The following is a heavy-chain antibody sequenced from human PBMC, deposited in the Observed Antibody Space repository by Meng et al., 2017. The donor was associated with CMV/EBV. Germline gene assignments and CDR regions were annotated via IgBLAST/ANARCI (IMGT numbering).Heavy chain of an antibody. CDR1: GYTFTSYY. CDR3: ARAGGYDFWSGKPKYGMDV. CDR2: INPSGGST. D-gene: IGHD3-3*01. Sequence: ASVKVSCKASGYTFTSYYMHWVRQAPGQGLEWMGIINPSGGSTSYAQKFQGRVTMTRDTSTSTVYMELSSLRSEDTAVYYCARAGGYDFWSGKPKYGMDVWGRGTTVTVSS. V-gene: IGHV1-46*01. J-gene: IGHJ6*02.